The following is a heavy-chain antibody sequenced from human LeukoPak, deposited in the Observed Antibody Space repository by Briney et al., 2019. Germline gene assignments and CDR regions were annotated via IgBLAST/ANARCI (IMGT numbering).Heavy chain of an antibody. CDR2: FSDNGGYT. CDR3: VKGRTTRYLGWLYRTGGDFDF. J-gene: IGHJ4*02. V-gene: IGHV3-23*01. CDR1: GFTFSDYA. D-gene: IGHD3-9*01. Sequence: GGSLRLSCRASGFTFSDYAMSWVRQAPGKGLEWVSGFSDNGGYTYYADSVKGRFTISRGNARRSTYLQMNSLRVEDTAFYYCVKGRTTRYLGWLYRTGGDFDFWGQGVLVTVSS.